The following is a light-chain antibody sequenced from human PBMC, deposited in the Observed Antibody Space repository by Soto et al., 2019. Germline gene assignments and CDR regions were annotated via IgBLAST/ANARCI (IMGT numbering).Light chain of an antibody. CDR3: QQYGSSPLT. J-gene: IGKJ4*01. CDR2: GAS. CDR1: QSVSSSY. V-gene: IGKV3-20*01. Sequence: EIVLTQSPGTLSLSPGERATLSCRASQSVSSSYLAWYQQKPGQAPRLLIYGASSSATGIPDRFSGSGSGTDFTLTISRLEPEDFAVYYCQQYGSSPLTFGVGTKVEIK.